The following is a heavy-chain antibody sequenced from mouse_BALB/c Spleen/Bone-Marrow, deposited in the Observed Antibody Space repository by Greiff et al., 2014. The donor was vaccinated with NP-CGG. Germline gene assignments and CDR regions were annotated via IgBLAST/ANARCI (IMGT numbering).Heavy chain of an antibody. V-gene: IGHV1-14*01. CDR1: GYTFTSYV. Sequence: EVQLQQSGPELVKPGASVKMSCKASGYTFTSYVMHWVKQKPGQGLEWIGYINPYNDGTKYNEKFKGKATLTSDKSSSTAYMELSSLTSEDSAVYYCAREGGYYAMDPWGQGTSVTVSS. J-gene: IGHJ4*01. CDR3: AREGGYYAMDP. CDR2: INPYNDGT.